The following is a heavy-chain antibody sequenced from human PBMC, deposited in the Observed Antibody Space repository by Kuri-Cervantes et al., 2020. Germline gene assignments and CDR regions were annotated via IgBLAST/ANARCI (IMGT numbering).Heavy chain of an antibody. CDR3: ARIYGSGSGGY. CDR1: GGSISSSNW. D-gene: IGHD3-10*01. V-gene: IGHV4-4*02. CDR2: IYHSGST. Sequence: SCAVSGGSISSSNWWSWVRQPPGKGLEWIGEIYHSGSTNYNPSLKSRVTISVDKSKNQFSLTLSSVTAADTAVYYCARIYGSGSGGYWGQGTRVTCYS. J-gene: IGHJ4*02.